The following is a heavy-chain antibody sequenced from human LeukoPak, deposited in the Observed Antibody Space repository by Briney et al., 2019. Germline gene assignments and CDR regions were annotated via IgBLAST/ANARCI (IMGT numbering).Heavy chain of an antibody. D-gene: IGHD2-8*01. CDR2: ISSSSSYI. CDR1: GFTFSSYS. CDR3: ARVFPNLGYYGMDV. Sequence: PGGSLRLSCAASGFTFSSYSMNWVRQAPGKGLEWVSSISSSSSYIYYADSVKGRFTISRDNAKNSLYLQMNSLRAEDTAVYYCARVFPNLGYYGMDVWGQGTTVTVSS. V-gene: IGHV3-21*01. J-gene: IGHJ6*02.